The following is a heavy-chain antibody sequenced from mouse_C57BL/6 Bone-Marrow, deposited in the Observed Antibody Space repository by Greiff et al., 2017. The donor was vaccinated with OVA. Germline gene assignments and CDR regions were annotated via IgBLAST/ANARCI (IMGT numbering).Heavy chain of an antibody. Sequence: VQLKQSGPELVKPGASVKISCKASGYAFSSSWMNWVKQRPGKGLEWIGRIYPGDGDTNYNGKFKGKATLTAATSSSTAYMKPSSLTSEDSAVYFCARHEDGYYASYFDYWGQGTTLTVSS. D-gene: IGHD2-3*01. V-gene: IGHV1-82*01. CDR3: ARHEDGYYASYFDY. CDR1: GYAFSSSW. J-gene: IGHJ2*01. CDR2: IYPGDGDT.